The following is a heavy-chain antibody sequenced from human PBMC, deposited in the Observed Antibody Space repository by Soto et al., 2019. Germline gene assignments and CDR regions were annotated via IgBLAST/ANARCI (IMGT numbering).Heavy chain of an antibody. Sequence: PGGSLRLSCAASGFTFSSYSMNWVRQAPGKGLEWVSSISSSSSTYIYYADSVKGRFTISRDNAKNSLYLQMNSLRAEDTALYYCAREFLDYYDRSGYYYFDYWGQGTLVTVSS. V-gene: IGHV3-21*06. CDR3: AREFLDYYDRSGYYYFDY. J-gene: IGHJ4*02. CDR2: ISSSSSTYI. D-gene: IGHD3-22*01. CDR1: GFTFSSYS.